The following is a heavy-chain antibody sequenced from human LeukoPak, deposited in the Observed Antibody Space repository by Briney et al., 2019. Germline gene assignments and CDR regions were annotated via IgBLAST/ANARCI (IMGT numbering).Heavy chain of an antibody. CDR3: ARERVTTTSFDY. D-gene: IGHD2/OR15-2a*01. CDR1: GFTLSNYW. CDR2: INQDGSEK. Sequence: GGSLRLSCAASGFTLSNYWMSWVRQAPGRGLEWVANINQDGSEKYYVDSVKGRFAISRDNAKNSLYLQMNSLRVEDTAVYYCARERVTTTSFDYWGQGVLVTVSS. V-gene: IGHV3-7*01. J-gene: IGHJ4*02.